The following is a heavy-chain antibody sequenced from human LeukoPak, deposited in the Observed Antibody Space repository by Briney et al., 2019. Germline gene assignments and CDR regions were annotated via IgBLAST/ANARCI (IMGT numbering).Heavy chain of an antibody. CDR3: ARGFGLTGKVDY. CDR2: ISSNGGST. V-gene: IGHV3-64*01. CDR1: GLTFSRYA. J-gene: IGHJ4*02. Sequence: GGSLRLSCSPSGLTFSRYAMHWVRQAPGKGLESVSSISSNGGSTYYPNSVKGRFTISRDNSKMKLCFQMGSVRAEYLGVYYCARGFGLTGKVDYWGQGTLVTVSS. D-gene: IGHD1-20*01.